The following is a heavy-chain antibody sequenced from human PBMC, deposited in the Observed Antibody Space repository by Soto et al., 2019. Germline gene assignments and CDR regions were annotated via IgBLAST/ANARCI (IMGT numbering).Heavy chain of an antibody. Sequence: GGSLRLSCAASGFTFSSYAMSWVRQVPGKGLEWVSAISGSGGSIYYADSVKGRFTISRDNAKNSLYLQMNSLRAEDTAVYYCAKEVTFAAALGYWGQGTLVTVSS. CDR2: ISGSGGSI. J-gene: IGHJ4*02. CDR3: AKEVTFAAALGY. V-gene: IGHV3-23*01. CDR1: GFTFSSYA. D-gene: IGHD3-3*01.